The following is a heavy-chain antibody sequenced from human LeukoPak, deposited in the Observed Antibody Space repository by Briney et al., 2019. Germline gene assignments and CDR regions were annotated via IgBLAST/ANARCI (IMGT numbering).Heavy chain of an antibody. D-gene: IGHD3-10*01. CDR3: TTGSFSWFSLGY. CDR1: GFTFSNAW. J-gene: IGHJ4*02. V-gene: IGHV3-15*01. Sequence: GGSLRLSCAASGFTFSNAWLSWVRQAPGKGLEWVGRIKSKTNGGTTDHATPVKGRFTISRDDSKNTLYLQMNSLKTEDTAVYFCTTGSFSWFSLGYWGQGTLVTVSS. CDR2: IKSKTNGGTT.